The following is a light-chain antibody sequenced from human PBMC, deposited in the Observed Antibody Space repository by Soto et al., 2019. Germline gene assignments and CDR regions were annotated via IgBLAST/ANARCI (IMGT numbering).Light chain of an antibody. CDR3: QQYGNSPIT. CDR1: QSVSSSR. Sequence: VLTHSPGPLSLSPGDRATLSCGASQSVSSSRLAWYQQKPALAPRLLIYDGFLRATGIPDRFSGSGSGTDFTLTISRLEPEDFAVYYCQQYGNSPITFGQGTRLEIK. J-gene: IGKJ5*01. CDR2: DGF. V-gene: IGKV3D-20*01.